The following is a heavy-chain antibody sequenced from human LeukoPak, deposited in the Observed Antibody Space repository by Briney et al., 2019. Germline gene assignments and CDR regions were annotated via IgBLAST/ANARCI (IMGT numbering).Heavy chain of an antibody. V-gene: IGHV1-2*02. CDR3: ARADYGDYLGPFDY. CDR1: GYTFTGYY. Sequence: GASVKVSCKASGYTFTGYYMHWVRQAPGQGLEWMGWINPNSGGTNYAQKFQGRVTMTRDTSISTAYMELSRLRSDDTAVYYCARADYGDYLGPFDYWGQEPWSPSPQ. CDR2: INPNSGGT. D-gene: IGHD4-17*01. J-gene: IGHJ4*01.